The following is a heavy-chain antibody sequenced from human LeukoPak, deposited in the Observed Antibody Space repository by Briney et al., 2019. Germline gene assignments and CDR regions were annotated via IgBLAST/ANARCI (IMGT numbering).Heavy chain of an antibody. CDR3: ASGLAGSYGEIDY. V-gene: IGHV3-48*04. J-gene: IGHJ4*02. CDR2: ISSTSSTI. Sequence: PGGSLRLSCAASGFTFSSYSMNWVRQAPGKGLEWVSYISSTSSTIYYADSVKGRFTISRDNAKNSLYLQMNSLRAEDTAVYYCASGLAGSYGEIDYWGQGTLVTVSS. D-gene: IGHD1-26*01. CDR1: GFTFSSYS.